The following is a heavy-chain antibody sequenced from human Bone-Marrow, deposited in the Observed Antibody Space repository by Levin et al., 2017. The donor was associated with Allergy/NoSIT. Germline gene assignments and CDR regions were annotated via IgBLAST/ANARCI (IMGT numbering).Heavy chain of an antibody. CDR2: IYHSGST. Sequence: SETLSLTCSVSGGYISSYYWSWIRQPPGKGLEWIAYIYHSGSTNYNPSLKSRVTISIDTSKSQFSLQLSSVTAADTAVYYCARLSLTFYDILTGYYSPIGTFDYWGQGTLVTVSS. CDR1: GGYISSYY. D-gene: IGHD3-9*01. J-gene: IGHJ4*02. CDR3: ARLSLTFYDILTGYYSPIGTFDY. V-gene: IGHV4-59*08.